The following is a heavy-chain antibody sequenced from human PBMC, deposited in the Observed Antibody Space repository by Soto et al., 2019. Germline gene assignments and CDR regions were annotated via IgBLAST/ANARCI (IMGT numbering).Heavy chain of an antibody. CDR2: INSGSTSV. V-gene: IGHV3-48*01. CDR1: GFIFNGYS. Sequence: EVQLVESGGGLVQPGGSLRLSCVASGFIFNGYSMNWVRQAPGKGLEWISYINSGSTSVFYADSVKGRFSISRDNAKNSLYLQINSLRAEDTAVYYCASSASPDAYWGQGTRVTVSS. D-gene: IGHD1-26*01. J-gene: IGHJ4*02. CDR3: ASSASPDAY.